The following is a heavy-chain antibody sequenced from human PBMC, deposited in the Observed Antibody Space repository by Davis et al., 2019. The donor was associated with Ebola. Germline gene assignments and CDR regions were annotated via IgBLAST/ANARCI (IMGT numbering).Heavy chain of an antibody. D-gene: IGHD2-15*01. V-gene: IGHV3-33*01. CDR2: IWYDGSNK. CDR3: ARGRGLVAATSFDY. Sequence: PGGSLRLSCAASGFTFSSYGMHWVRQAPGKGLEWVAVIWYDGSNKYYADSVKGRFTISRDNSKNTLYLQMNSLRAEDTAVYYCARGRGLVAATSFDYWGQGTLVTVSS. J-gene: IGHJ4*02. CDR1: GFTFSSYG.